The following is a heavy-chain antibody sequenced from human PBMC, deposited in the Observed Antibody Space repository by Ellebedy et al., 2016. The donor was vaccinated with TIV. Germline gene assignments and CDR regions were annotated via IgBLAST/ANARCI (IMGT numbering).Heavy chain of an antibody. D-gene: IGHD3-10*01. CDR3: VRGGFFYGSASYYPFDY. CDR2: MNPNSGNT. Sequence: ASVKVSCXASGYAFHSYDINWVRQATGQGLEWMGWMNPNSGNTGYAQKLQGRVTMTRNTSISTAFMELSSLRFEDTAVYFCVRGGFFYGSASYYPFDYWGQGTLVTVSS. V-gene: IGHV1-8*01. J-gene: IGHJ4*02. CDR1: GYAFHSYD.